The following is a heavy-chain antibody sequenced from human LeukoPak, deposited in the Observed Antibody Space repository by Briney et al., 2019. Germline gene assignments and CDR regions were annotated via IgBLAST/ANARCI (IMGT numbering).Heavy chain of an antibody. Sequence: GGSLRLSCAASGFTVSSNYMSWVRQAPGKGLEWVSVIYSGGSTYYADSVKGRFTISRDNSKNTLYLQMNSLRAEDTAVYYCARGLTTVTTKADYWGQGTLVTVSS. CDR3: ARGLTTVTTKADY. D-gene: IGHD4-17*01. J-gene: IGHJ4*02. V-gene: IGHV3-66*01. CDR1: GFTVSSNY. CDR2: IYSGGST.